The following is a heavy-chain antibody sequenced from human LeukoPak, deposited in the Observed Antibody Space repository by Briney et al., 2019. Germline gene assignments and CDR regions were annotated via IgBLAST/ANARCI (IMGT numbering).Heavy chain of an antibody. V-gene: IGHV3-23*01. CDR2: ISGGGGRT. D-gene: IGHD1-26*01. CDR1: GFTFSTYA. Sequence: GGSLRLSCTASGFTFSTYAMSWVRQAPGKGLEWVSVISGGGGRTYYADSVKGRFTISRDNSKNTLYLQMNSLRAEDTAAYYCAKDVGPHYYYYGMDVWGQGTTVTVSS. CDR3: AKDVGPHYYYYGMDV. J-gene: IGHJ6*02.